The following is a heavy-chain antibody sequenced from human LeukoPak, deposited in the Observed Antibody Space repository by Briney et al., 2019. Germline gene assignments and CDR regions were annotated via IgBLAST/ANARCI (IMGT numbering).Heavy chain of an antibody. J-gene: IGHJ4*02. Sequence: GGSLRLSCAASEFTFSSYSLNWVRQAPGKGLEWVSSISTSSSYIYYADSVKGRFTISRDNAKNSLYLQMNSLRAEDTAVYYCARGTAGYHSSYFDYWGQGTLVTVSS. CDR3: ARGTAGYHSSYFDY. D-gene: IGHD3-16*02. V-gene: IGHV3-21*01. CDR1: EFTFSSYS. CDR2: ISTSSSYI.